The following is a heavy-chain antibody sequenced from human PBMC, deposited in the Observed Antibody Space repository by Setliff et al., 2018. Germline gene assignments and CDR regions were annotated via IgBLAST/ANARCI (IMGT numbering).Heavy chain of an antibody. CDR1: GGSISSYY. D-gene: IGHD3-22*01. Sequence: PSETLSLTCTVSGGSISSYYWSWIRQPAGEGLEWIGRIYTSGSTNYNPSLKSRVTMSVDTSKNQFSLKLSSVTAADTAVYYCARARDTSGYFQYYFDFWGQGTMVTVSS. J-gene: IGHJ4*02. V-gene: IGHV4-4*07. CDR2: IYTSGST. CDR3: ARARDTSGYFQYYFDF.